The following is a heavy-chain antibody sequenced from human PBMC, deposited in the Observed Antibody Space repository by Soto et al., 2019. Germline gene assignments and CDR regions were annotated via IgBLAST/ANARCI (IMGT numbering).Heavy chain of an antibody. D-gene: IGHD1-1*01. V-gene: IGHV3-30*18. CDR3: AKVAPYNWNDGGDY. CDR1: GFTFSSYD. J-gene: IGHJ4*02. Sequence: QVQLVESGGGVVQPGRSLRLSCAASGFTFSSYDMHWVRQAPGKGLEWVAVISYDGSNKYYADSVKGRFTISRDNSKNTLYLQMNSLRAEDTAVYYCAKVAPYNWNDGGDYWGQGTLVTVSS. CDR2: ISYDGSNK.